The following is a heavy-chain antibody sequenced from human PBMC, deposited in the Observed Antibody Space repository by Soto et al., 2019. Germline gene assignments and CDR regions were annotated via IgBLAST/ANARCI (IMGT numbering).Heavy chain of an antibody. CDR1: GFTFSSYG. CDR3: AKDPSMLYYYGSGSYYNRENWFDP. D-gene: IGHD3-10*01. CDR2: ISYDGSNK. V-gene: IGHV3-30*18. J-gene: IGHJ5*02. Sequence: GGSLRLSCAASGFTFSSYGMHWVRQAPGKGLEWVAVISYDGSNKYYAESVKGRFTNSRDNSKNTQYLQMNSLRAEDTAVYYCAKDPSMLYYYGSGSYYNRENWFDPWGQGTLVTVSS.